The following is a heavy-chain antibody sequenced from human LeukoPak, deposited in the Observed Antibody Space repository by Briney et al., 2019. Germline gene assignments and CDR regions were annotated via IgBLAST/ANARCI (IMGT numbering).Heavy chain of an antibody. D-gene: IGHD3-16*02. Sequence: TGVSLRLSCAASGFTFSSYSMNWVRQAPGKGLEWVSSISSSSSYIYYADSVMGRFTISRDNAKNSLYLQMNSLRAEDTAVYYCATKSIGWFDPWGQGTLVTVSS. J-gene: IGHJ5*02. CDR3: ATKSIGWFDP. V-gene: IGHV3-21*01. CDR1: GFTFSSYS. CDR2: ISSSSSYI.